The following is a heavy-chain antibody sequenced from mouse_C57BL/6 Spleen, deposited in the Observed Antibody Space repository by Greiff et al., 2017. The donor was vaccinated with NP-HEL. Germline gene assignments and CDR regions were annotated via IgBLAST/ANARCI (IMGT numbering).Heavy chain of an antibody. CDR3: VYDGYSLWFAY. V-gene: IGHV5-17*01. Sequence: EVKLMESGGGLVKPGGSLKLSCAASGFTFSDYGMHWVRQAPEKGLEWVAYISSGSSTIYYADTVKGRFTISRDNAKNTLFLQMTSLRSEDTAMYYCVYDGYSLWFAYWGQGTLVTVSA. D-gene: IGHD2-3*01. CDR1: GFTFSDYG. CDR2: ISSGSSTI. J-gene: IGHJ3*01.